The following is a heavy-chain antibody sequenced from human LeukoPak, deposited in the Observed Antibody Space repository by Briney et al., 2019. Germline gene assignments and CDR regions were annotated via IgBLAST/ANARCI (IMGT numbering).Heavy chain of an antibody. V-gene: IGHV1-2*02. CDR1: GYTFTGYY. J-gene: IGHJ5*02. CDR2: INPNSGGT. D-gene: IGHD1-1*01. CDR3: ARARAGTTGVYNWFDP. Sequence: ASVKVSCKASGYTFTGYYMHWVRQAPGQGLEWMGWINPNSGGTNYAQKFQGRVTMTRDTSISTAYMELSRLRSDDTAVYYCARARAGTTGVYNWFDPWGQGTLVTVSS.